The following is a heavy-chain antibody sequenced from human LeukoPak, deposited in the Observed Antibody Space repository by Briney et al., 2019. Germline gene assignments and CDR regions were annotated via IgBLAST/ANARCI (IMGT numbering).Heavy chain of an antibody. J-gene: IGHJ4*02. CDR1: GITLTNYG. V-gene: IGHV3-23*01. CDR2: ISDSGGRT. D-gene: IGHD3-22*01. CDR3: AKEDRSGYFNY. Sequence: GGSLRLSCAVSGITLTNYGMSWVRQAPGKGLEWVAGISDSGGRTIYADSVKGRFTISRDNSKNMLYLHMSSLRAEDTAVYYCAKEDRSGYFNYWGQGTLVTVSS.